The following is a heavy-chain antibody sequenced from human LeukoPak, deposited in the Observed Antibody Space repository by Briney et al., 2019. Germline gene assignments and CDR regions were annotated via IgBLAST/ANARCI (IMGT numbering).Heavy chain of an antibody. CDR3: ARTPFVGGVGATSWYFDL. CDR1: AASITSYY. D-gene: IGHD1-26*01. Sequence: SETLSRNCAVAAASITSYYWTWIRQPPGKGLEWIGYIYCGANRDLNPSLKSRVTISVDASKRQVSLKLFSVTASDTALYYCARTPFVGGVGATSWYFDLWGGGTLCTVSS. CDR2: IYCGANR. V-gene: IGHV4-4*09. J-gene: IGHJ2*01.